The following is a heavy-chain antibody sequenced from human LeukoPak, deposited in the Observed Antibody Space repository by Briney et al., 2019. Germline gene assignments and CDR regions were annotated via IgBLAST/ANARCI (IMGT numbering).Heavy chain of an antibody. CDR2: MNPNSSNT. J-gene: IGHJ4*02. CDR3: ARAPGGYDFWTD. CDR1: GYTFTSYD. D-gene: IGHD3/OR15-3a*01. V-gene: IGHV1-8*01. Sequence: ASAKVSCKASGYTFTSYDINWVRQATGQGLEWMGWMNPNSSNTGYAQKFQGRVTMTRNTSISTAYMELSSLRSEDTAVYYCARAPGGYDFWTDWGQGTLVTVSS.